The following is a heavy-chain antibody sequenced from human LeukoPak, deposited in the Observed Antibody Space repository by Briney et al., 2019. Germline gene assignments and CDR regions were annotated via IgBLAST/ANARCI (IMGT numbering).Heavy chain of an antibody. CDR3: ARALSYYDILTGYYLGYYGMDV. CDR2: INPNSGGT. Sequence: APVKVSCKASGYTFTGYYMHWVRQAPGQGLEWMGWINPNSGGTNYAQKFQGRVTMTRDTSISTAYMELSRLRSDDTAVYYCARALSYYDILTGYYLGYYGMDVWGQGTTVTVSS. V-gene: IGHV1-2*02. J-gene: IGHJ6*02. CDR1: GYTFTGYY. D-gene: IGHD3-9*01.